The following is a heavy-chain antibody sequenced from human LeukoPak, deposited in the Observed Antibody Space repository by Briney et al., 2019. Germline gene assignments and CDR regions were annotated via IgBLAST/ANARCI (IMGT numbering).Heavy chain of an antibody. J-gene: IGHJ4*02. CDR2: IYPGDSDT. V-gene: IGHV5-51*01. CDR1: GYSFTSYW. Sequence: GESLKISCKGSGYSFTSYWIGWVRQMPGKGLEWKGIIYPGDSDTRYSPSFQGQVTISADKSISTAYLQWSSLKASDTAMYYCARRYCSSTSCYFLLDYWGQGTLVTVSS. D-gene: IGHD2-2*01. CDR3: ARRYCSSTSCYFLLDY.